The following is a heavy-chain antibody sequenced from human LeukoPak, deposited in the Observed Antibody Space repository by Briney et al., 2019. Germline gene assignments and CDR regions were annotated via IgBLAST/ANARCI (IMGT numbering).Heavy chain of an antibody. CDR1: GFTFSSSA. CDR2: ISNNGGYT. CDR3: AKDEALGAFDI. J-gene: IGHJ3*02. Sequence: GGSLRLSCAASGFTFSSSAMSWVRQAPGKGLEWVSAISNNGGYTYYADSVQGRFTISRDNSKSTLCLQMNSLRAEDTAVYYCAKDEALGAFDIWGQGTMVTVSS. V-gene: IGHV3-23*01.